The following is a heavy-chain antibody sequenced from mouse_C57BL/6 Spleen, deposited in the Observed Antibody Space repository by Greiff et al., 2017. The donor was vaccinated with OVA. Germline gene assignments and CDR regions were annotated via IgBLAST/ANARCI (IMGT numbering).Heavy chain of an antibody. Sequence: EVQLQQSGPELVKPGASVKISCKASGYTFTDYYMNWVKQSHGKSLEWIGDINPNNGGTSYNQKFKGNATLTVDKSSSTAYMELRSLTSEDSAVYYCARLLRGDYWGQGTTLTVSS. CDR3: ARLLRGDY. V-gene: IGHV1-26*01. CDR2: INPNNGGT. D-gene: IGHD1-1*01. J-gene: IGHJ2*01. CDR1: GYTFTDYY.